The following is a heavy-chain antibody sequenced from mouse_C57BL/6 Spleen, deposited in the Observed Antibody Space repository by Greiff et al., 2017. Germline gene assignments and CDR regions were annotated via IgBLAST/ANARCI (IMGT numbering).Heavy chain of an antibody. CDR3: ARHYEYDYWYFDV. J-gene: IGHJ1*03. D-gene: IGHD2-4*01. CDR1: GYAFSSSW. CDR2: IYPGDGDT. Sequence: QVQLQQSGPELVKPGASVKISCKASGYAFSSSWMNWVKQRPGKGLEWIGRIYPGDGDTNYNGKFKGKATLTADKSSSTAYMQLSSLTSEDSAVYFGARHYEYDYWYFDVWGTGTTVTVSS. V-gene: IGHV1-82*01.